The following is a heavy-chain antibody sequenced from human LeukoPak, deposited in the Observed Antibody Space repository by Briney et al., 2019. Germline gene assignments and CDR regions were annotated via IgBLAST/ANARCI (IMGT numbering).Heavy chain of an antibody. Sequence: GGSLRLSCATSGFTFSSYGMTWVRQAPGKGLEWVSVIYSGGSTYYADSVKGRFTISRDNSKNTLYLQMNSLRVEDTAVYYCARDLTSLSSGSYGGSWGQGTLVTVSS. CDR2: IYSGGST. CDR1: GFTFSSYG. V-gene: IGHV3-53*01. D-gene: IGHD1-26*01. CDR3: ARDLTSLSSGSYGGS. J-gene: IGHJ5*02.